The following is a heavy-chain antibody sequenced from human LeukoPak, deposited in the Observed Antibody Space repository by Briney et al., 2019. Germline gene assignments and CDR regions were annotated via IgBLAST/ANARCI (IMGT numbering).Heavy chain of an antibody. CDR1: GGSISSYY. J-gene: IGHJ4*02. V-gene: IGHV4-59*01. D-gene: IGHD1-26*01. Sequence: SETLSLTCTVSGGSISSYYWSWIRQPPAKGLEWIGYIYYSGSTNYNPSLKSRVTISVDTSKNQFSLKLSSVTAADTAVYYCARWNSASYSSDFWGQGALVTASS. CDR2: IYYSGST. CDR3: ARWNSASYSSDF.